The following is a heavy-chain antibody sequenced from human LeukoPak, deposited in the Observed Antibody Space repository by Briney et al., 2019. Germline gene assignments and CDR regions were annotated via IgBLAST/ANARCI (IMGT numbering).Heavy chain of an antibody. J-gene: IGHJ4*02. CDR1: GFSFRDYT. CDR3: ARLYCGYDCYSSDY. D-gene: IGHD2-21*02. V-gene: IGHV3-21*01. CDR2: ISSDSNYI. Sequence: GGSLRLSCAASGFSFRDYTMNWVRQAPGKGLEWASSISSDSNYIFYADSLKGRFTISRDNAKNSLYLQMNSLRAEDTAVYYCARLYCGYDCYSSDYWGQGTLVTVSP.